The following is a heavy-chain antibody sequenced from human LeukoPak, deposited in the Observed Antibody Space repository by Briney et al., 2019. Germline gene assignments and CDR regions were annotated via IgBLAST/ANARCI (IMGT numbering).Heavy chain of an antibody. Sequence: GGSLRLSCATSGFTLSCYWMQWVRQAPGKGLVWVSRISTDGSITTYADSVKGRFTISRDNAKNTLYLQMNSLRAEDTALYYCASLRASAGDYWGQGTLVTVSS. CDR3: ASLRASAGDY. J-gene: IGHJ4*02. CDR1: GFTLSCYW. CDR2: ISTDGSIT. V-gene: IGHV3-74*01. D-gene: IGHD6-13*01.